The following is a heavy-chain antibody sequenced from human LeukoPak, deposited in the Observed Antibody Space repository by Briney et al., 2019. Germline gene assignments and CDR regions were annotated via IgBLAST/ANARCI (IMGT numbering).Heavy chain of an antibody. CDR2: ISYDGSNK. J-gene: IGHJ4*02. V-gene: IGHV3-30*04. Sequence: PGGSLRLSCAASGFTFSSYAMHWVRQAPGKGLEWVAVISYDGSNKYYADSVKGRFTISRDNSKNTLYLQMNSLRAEDTAVYYCAREVIGMEGYRYFDYWGQGTLVTVSS. D-gene: IGHD3-16*02. CDR1: GFTFSSYA. CDR3: AREVIGMEGYRYFDY.